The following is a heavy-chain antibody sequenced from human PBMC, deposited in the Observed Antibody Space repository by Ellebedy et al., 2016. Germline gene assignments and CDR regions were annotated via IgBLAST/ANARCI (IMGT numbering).Heavy chain of an antibody. CDR3: ARQFHRGGGSGSYYRLNWFDP. J-gene: IGHJ5*02. D-gene: IGHD3-10*01. V-gene: IGHV1-8*01. CDR2: MNPNSGNT. Sequence: ASVKVSCKASGYTFTSYDINWVRQATGQGLEWMGWMNPNSGNTGYAQKFQGRVTMTRNTSISTAYMELSSLRSEDTAVYYCARQFHRGGGSGSYYRLNWFDPWGQGTLVTVSS. CDR1: GYTFTSYD.